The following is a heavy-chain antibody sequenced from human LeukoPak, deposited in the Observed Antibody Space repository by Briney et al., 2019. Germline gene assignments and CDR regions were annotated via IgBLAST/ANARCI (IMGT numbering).Heavy chain of an antibody. J-gene: IGHJ5*02. CDR2: ISHSGTT. D-gene: IGHD1-26*01. V-gene: IGHV4-38-2*01. CDR1: GYSITSGFS. CDR3: AREGAVPGIDP. Sequence: SETLSLTRAVSGYSITSGFSWGWIRQPPGKGLEWIGTISHSGTTDYKSTLESRLTISMDTSKNLFSLRLTSVTAADTAVYYCAREGAVPGIDPWCHEGLLTASS.